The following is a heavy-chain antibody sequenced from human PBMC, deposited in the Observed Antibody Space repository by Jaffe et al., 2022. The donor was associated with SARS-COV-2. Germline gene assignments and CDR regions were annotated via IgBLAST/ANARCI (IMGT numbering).Heavy chain of an antibody. CDR1: GFTFDDYA. CDR3: AKGVATTYYYYGMDV. Sequence: EVQLVESGGGLVQPGRSLRLSCAASGFTFDDYAMHWVRQAPGKGLEWVSGISWNSGSIGYADSVKGRFTISRDNAKNSLYLQMNSLRAEDTALYYCAKGVATTYYYYGMDVWGQGTTVTVSS. CDR2: ISWNSGSI. J-gene: IGHJ6*02. D-gene: IGHD2-15*01. V-gene: IGHV3-9*01.